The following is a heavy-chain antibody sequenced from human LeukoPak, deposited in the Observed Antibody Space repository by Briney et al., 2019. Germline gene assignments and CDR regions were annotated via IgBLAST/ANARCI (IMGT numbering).Heavy chain of an antibody. J-gene: IGHJ4*02. Sequence: PSETLSLTCTVSGGSISPFYWNWIRQPPGKGLEWIGYIYYTGGTSYSPSLNSRATISVDTSKNQISLKLNSATAADTAVYYCARRLSTRSYYLDDWGQGTLVTVSS. D-gene: IGHD2/OR15-2a*01. CDR3: ARRLSTRSYYLDD. CDR2: IYYTGGT. CDR1: GGSISPFY. V-gene: IGHV4-59*08.